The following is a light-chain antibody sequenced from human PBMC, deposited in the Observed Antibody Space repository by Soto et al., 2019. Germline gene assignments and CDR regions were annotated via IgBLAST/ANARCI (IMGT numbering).Light chain of an antibody. V-gene: IGKV3-15*01. CDR1: QSVYST. J-gene: IGKJ4*01. Sequence: EIVMTQSPATLSVSPGERATLSCRASQSVYSTLAWSQQKPGQAPSLLIYHASTRATGIPARFSGSESGTEFTLTISSLQSEDFAVYYCQQYNKWPLTFGGGTKLEIK. CDR3: QQYNKWPLT. CDR2: HAS.